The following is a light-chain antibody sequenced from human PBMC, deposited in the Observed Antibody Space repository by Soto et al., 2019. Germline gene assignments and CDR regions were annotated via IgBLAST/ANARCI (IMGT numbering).Light chain of an antibody. V-gene: IGLV1-44*01. J-gene: IGLJ2*01. Sequence: QLVLTQPPSASGTPGQRVTISCSGSSSNIGGNTVNWYQQLPASAPKLLIYGNHQRPSGVPDRFSGSKSGTSASLAISGLQSEDEADYYCASWDDSLSGVIFAGGTKLTVL. CDR3: ASWDDSLSGVI. CDR1: SSNIGGNT. CDR2: GNH.